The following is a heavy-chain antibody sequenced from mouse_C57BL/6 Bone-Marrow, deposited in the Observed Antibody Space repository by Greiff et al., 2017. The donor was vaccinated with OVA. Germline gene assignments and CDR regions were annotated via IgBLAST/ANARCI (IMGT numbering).Heavy chain of an antibody. V-gene: IGHV14-1*01. D-gene: IGHD1-1*01. CDR3: TTALITTVVAPAMDY. J-gene: IGHJ4*01. CDR2: IDPEDGDT. CDR1: GFNIKDYY. Sequence: EVQLQQSGAELVRPGASVKLSCTASGFNIKDYYMHWVKQRPEQGLEWIGRIDPEDGDTEYAPKFQGKATMTADTSSNTAYLQLSSLTSEYTAVYYCTTALITTVVAPAMDYWGQGTSVTVSS.